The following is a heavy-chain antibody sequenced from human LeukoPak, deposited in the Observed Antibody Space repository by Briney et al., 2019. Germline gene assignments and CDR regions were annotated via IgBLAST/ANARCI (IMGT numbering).Heavy chain of an antibody. CDR3: ARETSGYNFDY. Sequence: GGSLRLSCAASGFTFSNYGMSWVRQAPGKGLEWVSVIYSAGTTYYADSVKGRFTISRDNSKNTLYLQMDSLRAEDTAVYYCARETSGYNFDYWGPGTLVTVSS. CDR2: IYSAGTT. V-gene: IGHV3-53*01. J-gene: IGHJ4*02. CDR1: GFTFSNYG. D-gene: IGHD3-22*01.